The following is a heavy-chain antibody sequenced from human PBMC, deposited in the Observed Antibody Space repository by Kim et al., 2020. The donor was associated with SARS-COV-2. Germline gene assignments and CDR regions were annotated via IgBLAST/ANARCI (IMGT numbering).Heavy chain of an antibody. Sequence: SETLSLTCAVYGGSISGYYWSWIRQPPGKGLEWIGEINHSGRTNYNPSLKSRVTISVDTSKNQFSLKLTSVTAADTAVYYCARRLSNTSGWGSDYCDLWGQGTLVTVSS. CDR3: ARRLSNTSGWGSDYCDL. CDR1: GGSISGYY. J-gene: IGHJ4*02. V-gene: IGHV4-34*01. D-gene: IGHD3-10*01. CDR2: INHSGRT.